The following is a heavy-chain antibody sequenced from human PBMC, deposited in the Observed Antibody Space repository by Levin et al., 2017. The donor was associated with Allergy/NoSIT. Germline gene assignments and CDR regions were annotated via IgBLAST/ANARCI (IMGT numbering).Heavy chain of an antibody. CDR3: AKAHYYPYYIEY. CDR2: ISWNSGTT. V-gene: IGHV3-9*01. CDR1: GFTFGDYA. J-gene: IGHJ4*02. Sequence: GGSLRLSCTGSGFTFGDYAMHWVRQAPGKGLEWVSSISWNSGTTDYVDSVKGRFTISRDNVKNSLFLQMNSLGTEDTAFYYCAKAHYYPYYIEYWGQGTLVAVSS. D-gene: IGHD3-22*01.